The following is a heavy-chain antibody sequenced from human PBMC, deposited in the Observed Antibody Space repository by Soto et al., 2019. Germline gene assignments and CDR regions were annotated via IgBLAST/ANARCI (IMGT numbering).Heavy chain of an antibody. CDR3: AGITQGELID. CDR2: IIDDGSGA. Sequence: GGSLRLSCAASEITFGHYWMHWVRQAPGKGLMWVARIIDDGSGASYADSVKGRFTISRDNAKNTLYLQMNSLRAEDTAVYYCAGITQGELIDWGQGTLVTVSS. J-gene: IGHJ4*02. CDR1: EITFGHYW. D-gene: IGHD1-26*01. V-gene: IGHV3-74*01.